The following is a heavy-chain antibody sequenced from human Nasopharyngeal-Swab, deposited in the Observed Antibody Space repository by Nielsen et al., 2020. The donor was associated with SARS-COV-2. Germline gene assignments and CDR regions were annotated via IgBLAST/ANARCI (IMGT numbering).Heavy chain of an antibody. D-gene: IGHD2-2*01. V-gene: IGHV3-21*01. CDR2: ISSSSSYI. J-gene: IGHJ6*03. CDR3: AREETRYCSSTSCYYMDV. CDR1: GFTFSSYS. Sequence: GGSLRLSCAASGFTFSSYSMNWVRQAPGKGLEWVSSISSSSSYISYADSVKGRFTISRDNAKNSLYLQMNSLRAEDTAVYYCAREETRYCSSTSCYYMDVWGKGTTVTVSS.